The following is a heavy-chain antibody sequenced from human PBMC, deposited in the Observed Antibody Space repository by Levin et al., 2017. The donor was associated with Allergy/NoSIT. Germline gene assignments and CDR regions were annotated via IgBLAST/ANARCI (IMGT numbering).Heavy chain of an antibody. CDR1: GFTVSSKY. D-gene: IGHD4-17*01. J-gene: IGHJ4*02. Sequence: GGSLRLSCAASGFTVSSKYMSWVRQAPGKGLEWVSVIYSGGSTYYADSVKGRFTISRDNSKNTLYLQMNSLRAEDTAVYYCAGALRDDYGDYVDYWGQGTLVTVSS. CDR3: AGALRDDYGDYVDY. CDR2: IYSGGST. V-gene: IGHV3-66*01.